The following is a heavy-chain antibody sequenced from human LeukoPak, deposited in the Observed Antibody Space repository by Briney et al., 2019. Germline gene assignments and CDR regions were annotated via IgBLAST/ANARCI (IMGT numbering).Heavy chain of an antibody. CDR1: GGAFSNYA. V-gene: IGHV1-69*06. Sequence: GASVKVSCTASGGAFSNYAINWVRQAPGHGLEWMGGIIPIFGTANSAQKFQGRVTITADKSTSTVYMELNSLKSEDTAVYYCARGWDFDSGGRPTAYVYWGQGTLVTVSS. D-gene: IGHD3-22*01. J-gene: IGHJ4*02. CDR3: ARGWDFDSGGRPTAYVY. CDR2: IIPIFGTA.